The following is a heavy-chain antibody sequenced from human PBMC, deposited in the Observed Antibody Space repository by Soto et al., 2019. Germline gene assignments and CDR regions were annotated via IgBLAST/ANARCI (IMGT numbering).Heavy chain of an antibody. D-gene: IGHD3-9*01. J-gene: IGHJ4*02. CDR3: ARDPILTGPRFDY. CDR1: GYTFTSYA. CDR2: ISGYNGNT. V-gene: IGHV1-18*01. Sequence: GASVKVSCKASGYTFTSYAISWVRQAPGQGLEWMGWISGYNGNTNYAQKLKLQGRVTMTTDTSTGSAYMELRSLRSDDTAVYYCARDPILTGPRFDYWGQGTLVTVSS.